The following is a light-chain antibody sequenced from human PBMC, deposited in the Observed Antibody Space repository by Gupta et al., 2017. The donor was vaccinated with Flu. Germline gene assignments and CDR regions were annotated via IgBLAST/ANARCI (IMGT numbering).Light chain of an antibody. CDR3: QSYDSTPRGPNWV. Sequence: QSILTQPPSVSGAPGQRVTISCPGSSSNIGAGYDTHWYQQLPGTAPKLLIYGNNNRPSGVPDRFSGSKSGTAASLAITGLQPEDEADYYCQSYDSTPRGPNWVFGGGTKLTVL. V-gene: IGLV1-40*01. J-gene: IGLJ3*02. CDR2: GNN. CDR1: SSNIGAGYD.